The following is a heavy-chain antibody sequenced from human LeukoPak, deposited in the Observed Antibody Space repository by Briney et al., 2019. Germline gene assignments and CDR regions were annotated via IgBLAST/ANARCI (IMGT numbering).Heavy chain of an antibody. Sequence: GGSLRPSCSASGVIFSRHAMRWVRQAPGKGLEYLSGISDNGGMTFYADSVKGRFTISRDNSKNTLYLQMSSLRREDTAVYYCYISGWTEDIDNWGQGTLVTVSS. CDR1: GVIFSRHA. D-gene: IGHD6-19*01. CDR2: ISDNGGMT. CDR3: YISGWTEDIDN. J-gene: IGHJ4*02. V-gene: IGHV3-64D*06.